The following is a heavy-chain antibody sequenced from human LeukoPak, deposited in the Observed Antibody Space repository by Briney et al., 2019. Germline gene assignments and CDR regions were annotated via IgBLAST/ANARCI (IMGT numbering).Heavy chain of an antibody. V-gene: IGHV3-30*02. J-gene: IGHJ5*02. CDR2: IRYDGSNK. CDR3: ARSSSWYFDWFDP. Sequence: GGSLRLSCAASGFTFSSYGMHWVRQAPGKGLEWVAFIRYDGSNKYYADSVKGRFTISRDNSKNTLYLQMNSLRAEDTAVYYCARSSSWYFDWFDPWGQGTLVTVSS. D-gene: IGHD6-13*01. CDR1: GFTFSSYG.